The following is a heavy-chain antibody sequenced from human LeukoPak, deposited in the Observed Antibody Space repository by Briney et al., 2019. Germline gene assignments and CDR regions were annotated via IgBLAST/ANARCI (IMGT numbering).Heavy chain of an antibody. J-gene: IGHJ4*02. CDR1: GYTFPSYF. Sequence: ASVKVSCKASGYTFPSYFMHWVRQAPGQGLEWMGIINPTGGSTTYAQKFQGRVTMTRDTSTSTVYMELSSLRSDDTAVYYCARDGPPGDYILRYWGQGTLVTVSS. CDR2: INPTGGST. V-gene: IGHV1-46*01. CDR3: ARDGPPGDYILRY. D-gene: IGHD4-17*01.